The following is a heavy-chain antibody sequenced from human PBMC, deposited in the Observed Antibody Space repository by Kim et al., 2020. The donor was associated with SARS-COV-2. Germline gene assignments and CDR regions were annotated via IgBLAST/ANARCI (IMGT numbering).Heavy chain of an antibody. D-gene: IGHD3-22*01. CDR3: ARVLDNGDYYDSSGYCFDY. J-gene: IGHJ4*02. Sequence: GRYTISRDNAKNSLYLQMTSLRAEDTAVYYCARVLDNGDYYDSSGYCFDYWGQGTLVTVSS. V-gene: IGHV3-48*03.